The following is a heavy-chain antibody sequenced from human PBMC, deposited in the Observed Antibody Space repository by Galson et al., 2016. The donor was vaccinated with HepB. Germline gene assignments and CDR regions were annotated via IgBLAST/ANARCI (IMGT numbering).Heavy chain of an antibody. D-gene: IGHD1-1*01. CDR2: ISSSSSDS. J-gene: IGHJ6*02. CDR1: GFTFSTYS. Sequence: SLRLSCAASGFTFSTYSMTWVRQAPGKGLEWISYISSSSSDSFYADSVKGRFTISRDNAKNSLYLKMNSLTDDDTAVYYCARGEIGTLPYYYFGMDVWGQGTTVTVSS. V-gene: IGHV3-48*02. CDR3: ARGEIGTLPYYYFGMDV.